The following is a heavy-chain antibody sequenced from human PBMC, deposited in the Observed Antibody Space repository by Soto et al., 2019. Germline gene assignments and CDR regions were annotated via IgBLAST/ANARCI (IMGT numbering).Heavy chain of an antibody. D-gene: IGHD4-17*01. CDR2: INSDGSST. CDR1: GFTFSSYW. J-gene: IGHJ4*02. V-gene: IGHV3-74*01. Sequence: EVQLVESGGGLVQPGGSLRLSCAASGFTFSSYWMHWVRQAPGKGLVWVSRINSDGSSTSYADSVKGRFTISRDNAKNTLYLQMNSLRADDTAVYYCARDAADDYGDYEGFDYWGQGTLVTVS. CDR3: ARDAADDYGDYEGFDY.